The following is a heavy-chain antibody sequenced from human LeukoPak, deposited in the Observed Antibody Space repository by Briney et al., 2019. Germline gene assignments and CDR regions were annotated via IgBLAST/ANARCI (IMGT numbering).Heavy chain of an antibody. CDR3: ARIRDWFDP. Sequence: SETLSLTCAVYGGSFSGYYWSWIRQPPGKGLEWIGEINHSGSTNYNPSLRSRVTMSVDTSKNQFSLRLSSVTAADTAVYYCARIRDWFDPWGQGTLVTVSS. J-gene: IGHJ5*02. V-gene: IGHV4-34*01. CDR1: GGSFSGYY. CDR2: INHSGST.